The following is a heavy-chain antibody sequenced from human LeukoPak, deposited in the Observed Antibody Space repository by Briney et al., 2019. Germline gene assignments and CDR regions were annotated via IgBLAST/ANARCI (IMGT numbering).Heavy chain of an antibody. CDR1: GDTVSSNSAA. D-gene: IGHD6-19*01. CDR2: TYYRSKWYH. CDR3: ARFLGIGSQRYYFDS. V-gene: IGHV6-1*01. Sequence: SQTLSLTCAISGDTVSSNSAAWSWIRQSPSRGLEWLGRTYYRSKWYHDYAVSVRSRVSVDPDTSKNQFSLQLNSVTPEDTAVYYCARFLGIGSQRYYFDSWGQGTLVTVSS. J-gene: IGHJ4*02.